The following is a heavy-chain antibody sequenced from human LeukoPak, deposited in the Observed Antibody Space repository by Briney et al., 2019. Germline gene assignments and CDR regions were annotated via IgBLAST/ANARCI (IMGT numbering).Heavy chain of an antibody. D-gene: IGHD2-15*01. V-gene: IGHV1-46*01. Sequence: ASVKVSCTASGYTFTSYYMHWVRQAPGQGLEWMGIINPSGGSTSYAQKLQGRVTMTRDTSTSTVYMELSSLRSEDTAVYYCARDTSRVVVAATGLDYWGQGTLVTVSS. CDR2: INPSGGST. CDR3: ARDTSRVVVAATGLDY. CDR1: GYTFTSYY. J-gene: IGHJ4*02.